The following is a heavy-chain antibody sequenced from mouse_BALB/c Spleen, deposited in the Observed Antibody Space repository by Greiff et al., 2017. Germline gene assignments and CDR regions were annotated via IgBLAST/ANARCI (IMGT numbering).Heavy chain of an antibody. CDR3: ARPRFDY. CDR1: GFTFSSFG. J-gene: IGHJ3*01. Sequence: EVQVVESGGGLVQPGGSRKLSCAASGFTFSSFGMHWVRQAPEKGLEWVAYISSGSSTIYYADTVKGRFTISRDNPKNTLFLQMTSIRSEDTAMYYCARPRFDYWGQGTLVTVSA. CDR2: ISSGSSTI. V-gene: IGHV5-17*02.